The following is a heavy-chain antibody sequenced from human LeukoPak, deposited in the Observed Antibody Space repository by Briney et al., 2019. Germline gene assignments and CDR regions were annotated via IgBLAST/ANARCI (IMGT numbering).Heavy chain of an antibody. CDR2: IGCDESKK. D-gene: IGHD3-3*01. Sequence: GGSLRLSCEASGFTFNNFGMHWVHQAPGKGLEWVAFIGCDESKKYYAESVKGRFTISRDDSKNTLYLQMSALKTEDTAVYYCAKNPKAVTISGVPSRGYWGQGTLVTVSS. CDR3: AKNPKAVTISGVPSRGY. V-gene: IGHV3-30*02. J-gene: IGHJ4*02. CDR1: GFTFNNFG.